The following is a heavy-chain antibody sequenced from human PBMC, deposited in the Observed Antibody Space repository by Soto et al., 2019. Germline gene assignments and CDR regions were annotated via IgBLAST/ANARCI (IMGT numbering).Heavy chain of an antibody. CDR1: GYTFTSYA. CDR3: ARDQEVLVGATSGAFDI. Sequence: ASVKVSCKASGYTFTSYAMHWVRQAPGQRLEWKGRINAGNGNKKYSQKFQGRVTITRDTSTSTAYMELRSLRSDDTAVKYCARDQEVLVGATSGAFDIWGQGTMVTVSS. D-gene: IGHD1-26*01. J-gene: IGHJ3*02. V-gene: IGHV1-3*01. CDR2: INAGNGNK.